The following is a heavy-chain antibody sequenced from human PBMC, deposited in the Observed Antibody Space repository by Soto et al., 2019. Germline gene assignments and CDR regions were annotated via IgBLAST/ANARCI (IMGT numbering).Heavy chain of an antibody. V-gene: IGHV3-53*01. CDR3: ARDDSRGPSTPYYYYGMDV. CDR2: IYSGGST. D-gene: IGHD2-21*01. CDR1: GFTVSSNY. Sequence: EVQLVESGGGLIQPGGSLRLSCAASGFTVSSNYMSWVRQAPGKGLEWVSVIYSGGSTYYADSVKGRFTISRDNSKNTLYLQMNSLRAEDTAVYYCARDDSRGPSTPYYYYGMDVWGQGTTVTVSS. J-gene: IGHJ6*02.